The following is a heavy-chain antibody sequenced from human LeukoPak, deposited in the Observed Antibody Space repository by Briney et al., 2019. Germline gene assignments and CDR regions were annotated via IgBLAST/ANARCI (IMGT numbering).Heavy chain of an antibody. V-gene: IGHV3-30*03. CDR3: ARDSGSAYYGVDF. CDR2: IAYDGSHK. CDR1: GFIFSTYG. J-gene: IGHJ4*02. D-gene: IGHD3-3*01. Sequence: GGSLRLSCGASGFIFSTYGLHWVRQAPGKGLEGVAVIAYDGSHKYYADSVKCRITISRDNSKNTLYLQMNSLRAEDTAVYYCARDSGSAYYGVDFWGQGTLVTVSS.